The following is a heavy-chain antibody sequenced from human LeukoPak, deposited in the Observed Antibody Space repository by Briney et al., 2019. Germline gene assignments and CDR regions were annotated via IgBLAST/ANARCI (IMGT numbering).Heavy chain of an antibody. J-gene: IGHJ6*02. D-gene: IGHD3-22*01. Sequence: SETLSLTCTVSGGSISSYYWSWIRQPAGKGLEWIGRIYTSGSTNYNPSLKSRVTMSVNTSKNQFSLKLSSVTAADTAVYYCARVVNYYDSSGYQNYYYYGMDVWGQGTTVTVSS. CDR2: IYTSGST. V-gene: IGHV4-4*07. CDR3: ARVVNYYDSSGYQNYYYYGMDV. CDR1: GGSISSYY.